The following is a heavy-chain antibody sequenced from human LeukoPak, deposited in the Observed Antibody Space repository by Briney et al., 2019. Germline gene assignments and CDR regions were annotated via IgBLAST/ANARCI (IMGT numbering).Heavy chain of an antibody. CDR2: IRYDGSNK. D-gene: IGHD3-9*01. CDR3: AKDKYTRYYVGHYYYYYMDV. Sequence: PGGSLRLSCAASGFTFSSYGMHWVRQAPGKGLEWVAFIRYDGSNKYYADSVKGRFTISRDNSKNTLYLQMNSLRAEDTAVYYCAKDKYTRYYVGHYYYYYMDVWGKGTTVTVSS. J-gene: IGHJ6*03. CDR1: GFTFSSYG. V-gene: IGHV3-30*02.